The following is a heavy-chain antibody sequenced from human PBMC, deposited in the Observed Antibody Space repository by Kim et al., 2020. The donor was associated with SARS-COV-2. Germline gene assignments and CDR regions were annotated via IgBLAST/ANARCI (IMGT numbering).Heavy chain of an antibody. J-gene: IGHJ3*02. CDR3: ARVSTGDYDAFDI. CDR1: GGSISSGGYY. CDR2: IYYSGRT. V-gene: IGHV4-31*03. Sequence: SETLSLTCTVSGGSISSGGYYWSWIRQHPGKGLEWIGYIYYSGRTYYNPSLKSRVTISVHTSKNQFSLKLSSVTAADTAVYYCARVSTGDYDAFDIWGQGTMVTGSS. D-gene: IGHD7-27*01.